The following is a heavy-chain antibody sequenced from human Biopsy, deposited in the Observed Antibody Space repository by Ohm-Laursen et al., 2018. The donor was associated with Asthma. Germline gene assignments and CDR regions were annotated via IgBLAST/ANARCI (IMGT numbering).Heavy chain of an antibody. V-gene: IGHV4-34*01. Sequence: GTLSLTCAVYGGSLRGYVWTRIRQPPGKGLEWIGESTQGGGTTFNPSLKSRVTISIDSSKSQLSLKVRSVTAADTAVYYCARGPEWNGLDVWGQGTTVTVSS. CDR3: ARGPEWNGLDV. J-gene: IGHJ6*02. CDR2: STQGGGT. D-gene: IGHD3-3*01. CDR1: GGSLRGYV.